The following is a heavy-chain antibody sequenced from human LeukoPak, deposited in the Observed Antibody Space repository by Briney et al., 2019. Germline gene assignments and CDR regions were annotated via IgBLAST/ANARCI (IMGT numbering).Heavy chain of an antibody. Sequence: PGGSLRLSCAASGFTFSSYEMNWVRQAPGKGLEWVSYISSSGSTIYYADSVKGRFTISRDNAKNSLYLQMNSLRAEDTAVYYCARAENLGYCSGGSCYATVFDYRGQGTLVTVSS. D-gene: IGHD2-15*01. V-gene: IGHV3-48*03. CDR3: ARAENLGYCSGGSCYATVFDY. CDR1: GFTFSSYE. J-gene: IGHJ4*02. CDR2: ISSSGSTI.